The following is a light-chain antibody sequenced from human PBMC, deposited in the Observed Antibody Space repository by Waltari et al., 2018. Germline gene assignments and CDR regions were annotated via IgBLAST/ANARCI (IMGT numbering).Light chain of an antibody. CDR1: SSNLGPNY. J-gene: IGLJ2*01. CDR3: AAWDDSLSAHVV. CDR2: RNH. Sequence: QSVLTQPPSASGTHWQRLTIPCSGSSSNLGPNYVYWYQRLPGTAPRLLIYRNHPRPAGVPDRFSGSKSGTSASLAISGLRSEDEADYYCAAWDDSLSAHVVFGGGTKLTVL. V-gene: IGLV1-47*01.